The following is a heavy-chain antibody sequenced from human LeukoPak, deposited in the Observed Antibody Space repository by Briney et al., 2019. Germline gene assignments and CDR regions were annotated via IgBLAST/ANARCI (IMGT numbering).Heavy chain of an antibody. CDR2: IHYSGST. CDR1: GGSISPYY. J-gene: IGHJ4*02. D-gene: IGHD3-16*01. V-gene: IGHV4-59*12. Sequence: SETLSLTCTVSGGSISPYYWSWIRQPPGEGLEWIGYIHYSGSTNYNPSLKSRVTISVDTSKNQFSLKLSSVTAADTAVYYCARGPPLVLYDYVWGSYDYWGQGTLVTVSS. CDR3: ARGPPLVLYDYVWGSYDY.